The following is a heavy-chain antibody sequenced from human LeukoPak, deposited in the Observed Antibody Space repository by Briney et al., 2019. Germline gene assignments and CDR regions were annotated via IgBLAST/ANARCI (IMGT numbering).Heavy chain of an antibody. CDR1: RFTFSDYY. CDR3: ARDVRFGEFYFDY. Sequence: GGSLRLSCVASRFTFSDYYMSWIRQAPGKGLEWVSYINRSGRTIYYADSVKGRFTTSRDNAKSSLYLQMNSLRAEDTAVYYCARDVRFGEFYFDYWGQGTLVTVSS. D-gene: IGHD3-10*01. J-gene: IGHJ4*02. V-gene: IGHV3-11*01. CDR2: INRSGRTI.